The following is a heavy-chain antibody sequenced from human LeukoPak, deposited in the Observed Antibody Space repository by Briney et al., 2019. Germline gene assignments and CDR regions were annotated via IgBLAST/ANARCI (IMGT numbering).Heavy chain of an antibody. CDR1: GYTFTSYG. V-gene: IGHV1-18*01. D-gene: IGHD3-10*01. Sequence: ASVKVSCKASGYTFTSYGISWVRQAPGQGLEWMGWISAYNGNTNYAQKLQGRVTMTTDTSTSTAYMELRSLRSDDTAVYYCARDRYYGSGSYYTTNWFDPWGQGTLVTVSS. J-gene: IGHJ5*02. CDR3: ARDRYYGSGSYYTTNWFDP. CDR2: ISAYNGNT.